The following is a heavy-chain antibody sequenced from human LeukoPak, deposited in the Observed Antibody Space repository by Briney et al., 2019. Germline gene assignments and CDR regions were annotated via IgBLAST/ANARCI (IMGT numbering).Heavy chain of an antibody. Sequence: SETLSLTCAVSGYSISSGYYWGWIRPPPGKGLEWIGSIYHSGSTYYNPSLKSRVTISVDTSKNQFSLKLSSVTAADTAVYYCARHGTMIVVVYWFDPWGQGTLVTVSS. CDR2: IYHSGST. CDR1: GYSISSGYY. J-gene: IGHJ5*02. V-gene: IGHV4-38-2*01. CDR3: ARHGTMIVVVYWFDP. D-gene: IGHD3-22*01.